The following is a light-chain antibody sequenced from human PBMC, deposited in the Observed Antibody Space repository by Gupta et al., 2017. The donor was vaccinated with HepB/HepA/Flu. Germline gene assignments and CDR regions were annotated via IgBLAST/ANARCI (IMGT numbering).Light chain of an antibody. CDR2: GAA. V-gene: IGKV3-15*01. J-gene: IGKJ1*01. CDR3: QQDNIWWT. CDR1: QSVNSN. Sequence: EIVMTQSPATLSVSPGDRATLSCRASQSVNSNLAWYQQKPGQAPRLLIYGAATRANGIAGKFSGSGAGTEFTLTSSSRQYEDFAVYYWQQDNIWWTSGQGTKVEIK.